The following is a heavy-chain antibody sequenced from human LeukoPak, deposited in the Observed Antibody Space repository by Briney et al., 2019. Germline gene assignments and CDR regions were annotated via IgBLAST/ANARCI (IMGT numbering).Heavy chain of an antibody. V-gene: IGHV1-2*06. D-gene: IGHD4-11*01. CDR1: GYTFTGYY. CDR3: VRDQTDYSNYGPHRYGMDV. CDR2: INPNSGGT. Sequence: GASVKVSCEASGYTFTGYYMHWVRQAPGQGLEWMGRINPNSGGTNYAQKFQGRVTMTRDTSISTAYMELSRLRSDDTAVYYCVRDQTDYSNYGPHRYGMDVWGQGTTVTVSS. J-gene: IGHJ6*02.